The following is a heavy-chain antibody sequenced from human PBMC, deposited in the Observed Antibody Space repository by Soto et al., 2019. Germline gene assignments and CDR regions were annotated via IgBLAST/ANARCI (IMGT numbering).Heavy chain of an antibody. CDR3: AREDSIIIPAVSDF. J-gene: IGHJ4*02. Sequence: GGSLRLSCTVSGFAFSNYGINWVRQAPGRGLEWVSSISKSDYTYYSDSVKGRFTISRDNAKNSVSLQMNTLRVEDTAVYYCAREDSIIIPAVSDFWGQGTLVTVSS. CDR2: ISKSDYT. V-gene: IGHV3-21*01. D-gene: IGHD2-2*01. CDR1: GFAFSNYG.